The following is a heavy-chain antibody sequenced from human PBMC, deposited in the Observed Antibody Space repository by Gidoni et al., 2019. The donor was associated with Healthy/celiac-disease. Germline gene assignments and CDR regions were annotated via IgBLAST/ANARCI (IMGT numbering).Heavy chain of an antibody. V-gene: IGHV3-33*01. CDR1: GFTFSSSG. CDR3: ARDSSYGSGYNWFDP. D-gene: IGHD3-10*01. J-gene: IGHJ5*02. Sequence: VQLVVSGGGVVQPGRYLCLSSAASGFTFSSSGMHWVRQAPGKGLEWVAVIWYDGSSKSYADSVKGRFTISRDNSKNTLYLQMNSLRAEDTAVYYCARDSSYGSGYNWFDPWGQGTLVTVSS. CDR2: IWYDGSSK.